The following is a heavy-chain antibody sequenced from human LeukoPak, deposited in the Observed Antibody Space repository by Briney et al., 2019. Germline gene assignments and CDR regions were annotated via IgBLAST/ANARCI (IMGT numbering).Heavy chain of an antibody. V-gene: IGHV3-48*01. Sequence: GGSLRLSCAASGLTFSSYSMSWVRQAPGKGLEWVSYITSSGRTMYYADSVRGRFTISRDNAKNSLYLQMNSLRGEDTAVYYCARVYVEMDHDYWGQGTLVTVSS. CDR1: GLTFSSYS. CDR3: ARVYVEMDHDY. J-gene: IGHJ4*02. D-gene: IGHD5-24*01. CDR2: ITSSGRTM.